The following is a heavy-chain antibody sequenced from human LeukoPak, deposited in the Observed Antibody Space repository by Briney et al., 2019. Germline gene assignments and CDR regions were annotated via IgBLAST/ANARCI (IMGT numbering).Heavy chain of an antibody. J-gene: IGHJ6*03. V-gene: IGHV1-46*01. CDR3: ARVGIVGATHYYYYMDV. D-gene: IGHD1-26*01. CDR2: INPSGGST. Sequence: ASVKVSCKASGYTFTSYYMHWVRQAPGQGLEWMGIINPSGGSTNYAQKFQGRVTITTDESTSTAYMELSSLRSEDTAVYYCARVGIVGATHYYYYMDVWGKGTRVTVSS. CDR1: GYTFTSYY.